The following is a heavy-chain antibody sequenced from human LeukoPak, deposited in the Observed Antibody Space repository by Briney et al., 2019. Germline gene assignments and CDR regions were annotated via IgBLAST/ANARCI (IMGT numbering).Heavy chain of an antibody. Sequence: GGSLRLSCAASGFTFSSYWMSWVRQAPGKGLEWVANIKQDGSEKYYVDSVKGRFTISRDYAKNSLYLQMNSLRAEDTAVYYCARDRVLLSTSPLDYWGQGTLVTVSS. CDR1: GFTFSSYW. D-gene: IGHD2/OR15-2a*01. CDR3: ARDRVLLSTSPLDY. V-gene: IGHV3-7*01. J-gene: IGHJ4*02. CDR2: IKQDGSEK.